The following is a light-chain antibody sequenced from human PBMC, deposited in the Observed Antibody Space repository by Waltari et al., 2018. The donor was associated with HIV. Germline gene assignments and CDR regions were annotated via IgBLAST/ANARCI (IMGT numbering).Light chain of an antibody. CDR3: GSWDSSLRGVV. V-gene: IGLV1-51*01. CDR1: NSTIGNNY. J-gene: IGLJ2*01. CDR2: DNN. Sequence: PPSVSAAPGQKVTISCSGSNSTIGNNYVSWYQQLPGTAPKLLIYDNNKRPSGIPDRFSGSKSGTSATLGITGLQTGDEADYYCGSWDSSLRGVVFGGGTKLTVL.